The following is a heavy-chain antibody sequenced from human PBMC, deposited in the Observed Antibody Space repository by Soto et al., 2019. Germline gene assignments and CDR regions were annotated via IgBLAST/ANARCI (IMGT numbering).Heavy chain of an antibody. CDR1: GGSISSSHYY. V-gene: IGHV4-39*01. J-gene: IGHJ6*02. D-gene: IGHD3-10*01. CDR3: ARGRNWARGNYYYGSGSYSQGYYYYGMDV. Sequence: SETLSLTCTVSGGSISSSHYYWGWIRQPPGKGLDWIGSVHYGGTTYYNPSLRSRVTISVDTSGDQFSLKLSSVTAADTAVYYCARGRNWARGNYYYGSGSYSQGYYYYGMDVWGQGTTVT. CDR2: VHYGGTT.